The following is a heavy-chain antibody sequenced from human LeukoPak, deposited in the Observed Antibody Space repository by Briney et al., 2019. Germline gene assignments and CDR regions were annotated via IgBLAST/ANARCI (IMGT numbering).Heavy chain of an antibody. CDR3: ARSADYGDYADAFDI. CDR2: ISYDGSNK. J-gene: IGHJ3*02. CDR1: GFTFSSYA. D-gene: IGHD4-17*01. Sequence: GRSLRLSCAASGFTFSSYAMHWVRQAPGKGLEWVAVISYDGSNKYYADSVKGRFTISRDNSKNTLYLQMNSLRAEDTAVYYCARSADYGDYADAFDIWGRGTMVTVSS. V-gene: IGHV3-30-3*01.